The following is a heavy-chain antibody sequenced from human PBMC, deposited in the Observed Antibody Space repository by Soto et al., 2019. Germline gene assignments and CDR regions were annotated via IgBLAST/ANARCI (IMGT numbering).Heavy chain of an antibody. Sequence: TLSLTCAVSCFSIISGGYSWSWIRQPPGKGLEWIGYIYHSGSTCYSPSLKSRVTISVDKSKKEFFLKLSSVTAADTAVYYCAGQTSRISGHLYWGQGALVTVSS. CDR1: CFSIISGGYS. J-gene: IGHJ4*02. V-gene: IGHV4-30-2*01. D-gene: IGHD1-26*01. CDR3: AGQTSRISGHLY. CDR2: IYHSGST.